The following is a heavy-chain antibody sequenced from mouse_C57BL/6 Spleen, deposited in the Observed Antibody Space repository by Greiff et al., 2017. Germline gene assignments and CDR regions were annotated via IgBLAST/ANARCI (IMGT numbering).Heavy chain of an antibody. CDR3: ARGGVVERYYAMDY. V-gene: IGHV1-50*01. D-gene: IGHD1-1*01. Sequence: QVQLQQPGAELVKPGASVKLSCKASGYTFTSYWMQWVKQRPGQGLEWIGEIDPSDSYTNYNQKFKGKATLTVDTSSSTAYMQLSSLTSEDSAVYYCARGGVVERYYAMDYWGQGTSVTVSS. CDR2: IDPSDSYT. CDR1: GYTFTSYW. J-gene: IGHJ4*01.